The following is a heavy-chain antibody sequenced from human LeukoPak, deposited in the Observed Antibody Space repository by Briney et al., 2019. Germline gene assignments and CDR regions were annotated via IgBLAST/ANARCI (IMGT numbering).Heavy chain of an antibody. V-gene: IGHV1-18*01. Sequence: ASVKVSCKASGYTFTSYGISWVRQAPGQGLEWMGWISAYNGNTNYAQKLQGRVTMTTDTSTSTAYMELRSLRSDGTAVYYCAKERDYYDSSGYGHWFDPWGQGTLVTVSS. CDR3: AKERDYYDSSGYGHWFDP. D-gene: IGHD3-22*01. J-gene: IGHJ5*02. CDR2: ISAYNGNT. CDR1: GYTFTSYG.